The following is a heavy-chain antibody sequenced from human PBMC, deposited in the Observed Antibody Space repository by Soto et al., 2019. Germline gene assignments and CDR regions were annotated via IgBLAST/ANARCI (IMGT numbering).Heavy chain of an antibody. Sequence: GASVKVSCKVSGYTLTELSMHWVRQAPGKGLEWMGGFDPEDGETIYAQKFQGRVTMTEDTSTDTAYMELGSLRSEDTAVYYCATVYGDYSVRTYYYYGMDVWGQGTTVTVSS. J-gene: IGHJ6*02. D-gene: IGHD4-17*01. CDR3: ATVYGDYSVRTYYYYGMDV. CDR1: GYTLTELS. V-gene: IGHV1-24*01. CDR2: FDPEDGET.